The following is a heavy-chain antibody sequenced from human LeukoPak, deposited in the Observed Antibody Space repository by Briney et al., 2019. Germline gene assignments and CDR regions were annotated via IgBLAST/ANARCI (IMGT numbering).Heavy chain of an antibody. CDR2: INHSGST. V-gene: IGHV4-34*01. J-gene: IGHJ5*02. D-gene: IGHD5-12*01. CDR3: ARGVQSVGWLPGAVWDWFDP. Sequence: SETLSLTCAVYGASFSGHYWSWIRQPPGKGLEWIGEINHSGSTNYNPSLKSRVTISVDTSKNQFSLKLSSVTAADTAVYYCARGVQSVGWLPGAVWDWFDPWGQGTLVTVSS. CDR1: GASFSGHY.